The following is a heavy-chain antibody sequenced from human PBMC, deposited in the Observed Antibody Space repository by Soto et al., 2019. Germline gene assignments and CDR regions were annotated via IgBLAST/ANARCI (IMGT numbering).Heavy chain of an antibody. Sequence: GGSLRLSCAASGFTFSDYYMSWIRQAPGKGLEWVSYISSSGSTIYYADSVKGRFTISRDNAKNSLYLQMNSLRAEDTAVYYCARVESSGWYYYFDYWGQGTLVTVSS. CDR2: ISSSGSTI. J-gene: IGHJ4*02. D-gene: IGHD6-19*01. V-gene: IGHV3-11*01. CDR1: GFTFSDYY. CDR3: ARVESSGWYYYFDY.